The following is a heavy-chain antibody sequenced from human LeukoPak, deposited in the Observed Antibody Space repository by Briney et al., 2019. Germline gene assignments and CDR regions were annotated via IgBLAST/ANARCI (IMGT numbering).Heavy chain of an antibody. CDR2: IDPSDSYT. D-gene: IGHD2-15*01. CDR1: GYSFTSYW. CDR3: ATTGYCSGGSCYENWFDP. Sequence: GESLKISCKGSGYSFTSYWISWVRQMPGKGLEWMGRIDPSDSYTNYSPSFQGHVTIPADKSISTAYLQWSSLKASDIAMYYCATTGYCSGGSCYENWFDPWGQGTLVTVSS. J-gene: IGHJ5*02. V-gene: IGHV5-10-1*01.